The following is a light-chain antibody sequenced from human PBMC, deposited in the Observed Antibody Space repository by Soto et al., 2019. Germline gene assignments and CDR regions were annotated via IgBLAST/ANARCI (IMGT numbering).Light chain of an antibody. J-gene: IGKJ1*01. Sequence: EIVLTQSPGTLSLSPGERATLSCRASQSISSNYLAWYQQKPGQAPRLLIYGASSRATGIPDRFSGSGSGTDFPLTISRLEPEDSAIYYCPQYRSWTFGQGTKVEIK. CDR3: PQYRSWT. CDR1: QSISSNY. V-gene: IGKV3-20*01. CDR2: GAS.